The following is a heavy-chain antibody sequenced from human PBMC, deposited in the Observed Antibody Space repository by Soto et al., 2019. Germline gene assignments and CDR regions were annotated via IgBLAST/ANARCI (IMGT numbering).Heavy chain of an antibody. J-gene: IGHJ4*02. CDR2: IYYGGIT. V-gene: IGHV4-31*02. Sequence: PSETLSLTCSVSGGSITSGGYYWNWIRQHPGKGLEWIGYIYYGGITYYNPSLKSRITISVDTSKNQFSLKLSSVTAADTAVYYCARTYDGSGPNSGGYSFDIWGQGTLVTVSS. CDR1: GGSITSGGYY. CDR3: ARTYDGSGPNSGGYSFDI. D-gene: IGHD3-22*01.